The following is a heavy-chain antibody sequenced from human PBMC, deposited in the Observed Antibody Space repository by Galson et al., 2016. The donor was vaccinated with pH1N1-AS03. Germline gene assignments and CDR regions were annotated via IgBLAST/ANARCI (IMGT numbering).Heavy chain of an antibody. CDR2: IRGTSQIT. D-gene: IGHD3-3*01. J-gene: IGHJ4*02. CDR3: ARLSGMVPTEYYFAS. CDR1: GFTFSTFA. Sequence: SLRLSCAASGFTFSTFAMSWVRRAPGKGLEWVSLIRGTSQITYYADSVKGRFTISKDNSKSTLLLQMSSLRAEDTAIYYCARLSGMVPTEYYFASWGQGTLVAVSS. V-gene: IGHV3-23*01.